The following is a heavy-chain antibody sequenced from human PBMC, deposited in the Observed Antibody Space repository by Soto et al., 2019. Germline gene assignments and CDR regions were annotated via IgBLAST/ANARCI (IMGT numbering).Heavy chain of an antibody. V-gene: IGHV1-3*01. CDR1: GYTFTSYA. Sequence: GASVKVSCKASGYTFTSYAMHWVRQAPGQRLEWMGWINAGNGNTKYSQKFQGRVTITRDISASTAYMELSSLSSEDTAVYYCARGVAGPLHWFDPWGQGTLVTVSS. CDR2: INAGNGNT. CDR3: ARGVAGPLHWFDP. J-gene: IGHJ5*02. D-gene: IGHD6-19*01.